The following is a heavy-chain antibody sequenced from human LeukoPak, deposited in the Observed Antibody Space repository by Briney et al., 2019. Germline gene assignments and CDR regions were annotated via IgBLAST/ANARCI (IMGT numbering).Heavy chain of an antibody. J-gene: IGHJ4*02. CDR3: ARVGDSSGYSVFDS. CDR1: GGSVSGYY. D-gene: IGHD3-22*01. CDR2: IYYRGST. V-gene: IGHV4-59*02. Sequence: SETLSLTCTVSGGSVSGYYWSWIRQPPGKGLEWIGYIYYRGSTDYNPSLKSRVTMSIDTSNQFSLRLSSVTAADTAVYYCARVGDSSGYSVFDSWGQGTPVTVSS.